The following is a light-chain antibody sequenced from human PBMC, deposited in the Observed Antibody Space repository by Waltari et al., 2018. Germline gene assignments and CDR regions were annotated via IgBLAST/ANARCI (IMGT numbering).Light chain of an antibody. V-gene: IGLV1-40*01. J-gene: IGLJ2*01. CDR2: GNS. CDR3: QSYDNNLSAV. CDR1: SSDIGAGYD. Sequence: QSVLTQPPSVSGAPGQRVTISCTGSSSDIGAGYDVHWYQPLPGTAPKLLIYGNSNRPSGVPDRFSCSKSGTSASLAITGLQAEDEADYYGQSYDNNLSAVFGGGTKLTVL.